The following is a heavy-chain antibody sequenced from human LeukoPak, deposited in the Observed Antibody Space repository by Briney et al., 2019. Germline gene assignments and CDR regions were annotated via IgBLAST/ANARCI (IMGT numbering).Heavy chain of an antibody. D-gene: IGHD1-26*01. Sequence: PGGSLRLSCAASGFTFSDYYMNWIRQAPGRGLEWVSYISSASSTIYYADSVKGRFTISRDNAKNSLYLQVNSLRAEDTAVYYRAREIRGYSYFDQWGQGTLVTVSS. CDR1: GFTFSDYY. CDR3: AREIRGYSYFDQ. CDR2: ISSASSTI. J-gene: IGHJ4*02. V-gene: IGHV3-11*01.